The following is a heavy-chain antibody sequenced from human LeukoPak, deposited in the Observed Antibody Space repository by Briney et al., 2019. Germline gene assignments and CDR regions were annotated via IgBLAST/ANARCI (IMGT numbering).Heavy chain of an antibody. CDR2: ISGSGGST. Sequence: GGSLRLSCAASGFTFSSYAMSWVRQAPGKGLEWVSAISGSGGSTYYADSVKGRFTISRDNSKNTLYPQMNSLRAEDTAVYYCAKSLLGNYYDSSGYRASAFDIWGQGTMVTVSS. CDR1: GFTFSSYA. V-gene: IGHV3-23*01. J-gene: IGHJ3*02. CDR3: AKSLLGNYYDSSGYRASAFDI. D-gene: IGHD3-22*01.